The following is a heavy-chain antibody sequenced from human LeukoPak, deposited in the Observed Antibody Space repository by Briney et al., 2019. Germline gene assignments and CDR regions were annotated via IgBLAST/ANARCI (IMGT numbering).Heavy chain of an antibody. CDR2: INHSGST. D-gene: IGHD2-2*01. J-gene: IGHJ2*01. V-gene: IGHV4-34*01. CDR1: GGSFSGYY. CDR3: ASQYCSSTREDWYFDL. Sequence: SETLSLTCAVYGGSFSGYYWSWIRQPPGKGLEWIGEINHSGSTNYNPSLKSRVTISVDTSKNQFSLKLSSVTAADTAMYYCASQYCSSTREDWYFDLWGRGTLVTVSS.